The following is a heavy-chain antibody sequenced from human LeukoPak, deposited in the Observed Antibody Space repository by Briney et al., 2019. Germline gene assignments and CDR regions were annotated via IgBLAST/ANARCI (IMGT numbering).Heavy chain of an antibody. Sequence: SETLSLTCTVSGGSISSCHWSWIRQPPGKGLESIGFIYYSGSTNYNPSLKSRVTISVDTSKNQFSLKLSSVTAADTAVYYCARARNYYDSSDYYYEGDAFDIWGQGTMVTVSS. CDR3: ARARNYYDSSDYYYEGDAFDI. J-gene: IGHJ3*02. CDR2: IYYSGST. V-gene: IGHV4-59*01. D-gene: IGHD3-22*01. CDR1: GGSISSCH.